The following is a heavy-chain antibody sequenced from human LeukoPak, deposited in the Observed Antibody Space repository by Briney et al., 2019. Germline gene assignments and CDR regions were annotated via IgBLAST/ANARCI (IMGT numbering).Heavy chain of an antibody. Sequence: SETLSLTCAVYGGSFSGYYWSWIRQPPGKGLEWIGEINRSGSTNYNPSLKSRVTISVDTSKNQFSLKLSSVTAADTAVYYCARVPYSGSYYPDYWGQGTLVTVSS. CDR3: ARVPYSGSYYPDY. V-gene: IGHV4-34*01. CDR2: INRSGST. CDR1: GGSFSGYY. D-gene: IGHD1-26*01. J-gene: IGHJ4*02.